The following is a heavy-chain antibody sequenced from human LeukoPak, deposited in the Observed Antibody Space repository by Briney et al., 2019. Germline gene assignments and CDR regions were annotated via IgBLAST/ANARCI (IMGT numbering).Heavy chain of an antibody. D-gene: IGHD3-10*01. V-gene: IGHV1-2*02. CDR1: GYMFTGYY. CDR3: ARERTYGPPTGSHYYYYMDV. Sequence: ASVKVSCKASGYMFTGYYIHWVRQAPGQGLEWMGWINPNNGVTNFAQKFQGRVTMTRDTSLSTAYMELRRLISDDTAVYYCARERTYGPPTGSHYYYYMDVWGRGTTVIVSS. CDR2: INPNNGVT. J-gene: IGHJ6*03.